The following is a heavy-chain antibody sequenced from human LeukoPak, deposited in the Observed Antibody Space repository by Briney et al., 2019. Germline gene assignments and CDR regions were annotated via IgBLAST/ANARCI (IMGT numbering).Heavy chain of an antibody. CDR1: GFTFSSYA. D-gene: IGHD3-3*01. Sequence: PGGSLRLSCAASGFTFSSYAMSWVRQAPGKGLEWVSAISGSGGSTYYADSVKGRFTISRDNSKNTLYLQMNSLRAEDTAVYYCAKDLIYDYDFWSGYYLYYYYYYGMDVWGQGTTVTVSS. V-gene: IGHV3-23*01. J-gene: IGHJ6*02. CDR3: AKDLIYDYDFWSGYYLYYYYYYGMDV. CDR2: ISGSGGST.